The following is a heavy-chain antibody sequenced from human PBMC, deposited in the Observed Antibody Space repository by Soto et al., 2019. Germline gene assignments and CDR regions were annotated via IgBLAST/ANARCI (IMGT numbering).Heavy chain of an antibody. CDR1: GFSLKNYA. J-gene: IGHJ4*02. V-gene: IGHV3-23*01. Sequence: EVQLLESGGNLVQPGGSLRLSCAASGFSLKNYAMTWVRQAPGKGLEWVSGITGSGDKTYYADSVKGRFIISRDNSENALYLQTNSLRAEDTALYYGARDCSSSSCFVLRYWGQGTQVTVSS. D-gene: IGHD2-2*01. CDR3: ARDCSSSSCFVLRY. CDR2: ITGSGDKT.